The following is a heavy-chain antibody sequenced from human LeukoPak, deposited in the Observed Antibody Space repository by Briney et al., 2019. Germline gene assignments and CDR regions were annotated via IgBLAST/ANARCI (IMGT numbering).Heavy chain of an antibody. CDR3: AREVSGGEQWRHPFDY. V-gene: IGHV4-31*03. CDR2: IYYSGST. Sequence: NPTETLSLTCTVSGGSISSSSYYWGWIRQPPGKGLEWIGYIYYSGSTYYNPSLKSRVTISVDTSKNQFSLKLSSVTAADTAVYYCAREVSGGEQWRHPFDYWGQGTLVTVSS. J-gene: IGHJ4*02. D-gene: IGHD6-19*01. CDR1: GGSISSSSYY.